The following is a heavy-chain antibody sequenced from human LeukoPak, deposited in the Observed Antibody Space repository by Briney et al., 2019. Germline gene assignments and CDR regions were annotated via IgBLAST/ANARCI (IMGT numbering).Heavy chain of an antibody. CDR2: ISGSGGST. Sequence: GGSLRLSCAASGFTFSSYAMSWVRQAPGKGLEWVSAISGSGGSTYYADSGKGRFTISRDNYKNTLYLQMNSLRAEDTAVYYCAKGLLDDSSGYYYTPEGAFDIWGQGTMVTVSS. V-gene: IGHV3-23*01. CDR1: GFTFSSYA. CDR3: AKGLLDDSSGYYYTPEGAFDI. J-gene: IGHJ3*02. D-gene: IGHD3-22*01.